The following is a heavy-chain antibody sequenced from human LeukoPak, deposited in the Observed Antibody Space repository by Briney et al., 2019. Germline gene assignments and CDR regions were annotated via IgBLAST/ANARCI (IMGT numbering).Heavy chain of an antibody. D-gene: IGHD2-21*02. CDR3: ARGFGVVTAVSNYYYMDV. CDR1: GGSISSYY. Sequence: ETLSLTCTVSGGSISSYYWSWIRQPPGKGLEWIGYIYYSGSTNYNPSLKSRVTISVDTSKNQFSLKLSSVTAADTAVYYCARGFGVVTAVSNYYYMDVWGKGTTVTVSS. V-gene: IGHV4-59*01. J-gene: IGHJ6*03. CDR2: IYYSGST.